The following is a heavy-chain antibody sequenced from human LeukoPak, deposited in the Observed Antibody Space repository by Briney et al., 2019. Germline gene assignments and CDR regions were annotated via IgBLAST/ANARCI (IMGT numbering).Heavy chain of an antibody. CDR3: AKGPDAFGELPRFDY. CDR2: VSYEGSNK. D-gene: IGHD3-10*01. J-gene: IGHJ4*02. CDR1: GFTFSNYA. Sequence: GRSLRLSCAASGFTFSNYAMHWVRQAPGKGLEWVAVVSYEGSNKYYADSVKGRFTISRDNSKNTLYLQMNSLRAEDTAVYYCAKGPDAFGELPRFDYWGQGTLVTVSS. V-gene: IGHV3-30-3*01.